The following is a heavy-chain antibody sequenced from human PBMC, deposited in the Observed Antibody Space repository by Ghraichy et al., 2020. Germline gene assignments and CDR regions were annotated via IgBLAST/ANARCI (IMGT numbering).Heavy chain of an antibody. D-gene: IGHD2-15*01. CDR3: ARVMPSGASHLWYFDL. V-gene: IGHV4-59*02. Sequence: SETLSLPCSVSGDSVRNSFWSWIRQFPWKGLQWIGYISDSGRTNSHPSLRSRVSISEDTSKNQISLRLRSVTTADTAIYYCARVMPSGASHLWYFDLWGRGTLVSVSS. CDR2: ISDSGRT. J-gene: IGHJ2*01. CDR1: GDSVRNSF.